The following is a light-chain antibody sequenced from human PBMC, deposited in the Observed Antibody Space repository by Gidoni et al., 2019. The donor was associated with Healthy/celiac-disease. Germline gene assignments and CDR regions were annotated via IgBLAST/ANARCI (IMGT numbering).Light chain of an antibody. CDR2: DAS. CDR3: QQYDNLPSS. CDR1: QDISNY. V-gene: IGKV1-33*01. Sequence: DIQMTQSPSSLSASVGDRVTITCQASQDISNYLNWYQQKPGKAPKLLIYDASNLETGFPSRFSGSGSGTDFTFTISSLQPEDIATYYCQQYDNLPSSFGQGTKLEIK. J-gene: IGKJ2*03.